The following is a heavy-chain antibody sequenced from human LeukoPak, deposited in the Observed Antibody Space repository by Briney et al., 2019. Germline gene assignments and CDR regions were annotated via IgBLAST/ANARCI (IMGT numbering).Heavy chain of an antibody. D-gene: IGHD3-10*01. Sequence: SETLSLTCTVSGGSISSYYWSWIRQPPGKGLEWIGYIYYSGSTNYNPSLKSRVTISVDTSKNQFSLKLSSVTAADTAVYYCARSMVRGVIYYFDYWGQGTLVTVSS. CDR1: GGSISSYY. CDR2: IYYSGST. J-gene: IGHJ4*02. CDR3: ARSMVRGVIYYFDY. V-gene: IGHV4-59*12.